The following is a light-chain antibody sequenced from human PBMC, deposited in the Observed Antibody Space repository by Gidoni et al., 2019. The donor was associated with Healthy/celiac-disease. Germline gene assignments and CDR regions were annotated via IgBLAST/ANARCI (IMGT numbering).Light chain of an antibody. V-gene: IGKV3-11*01. Sequence: EIMLTQSPATLSLSPGERATLSCTASQSVSSYLAWYQQKPGQAPRLLIYDASNRATGIPARFSGSGSGTDFTLTISSLEPEDFAVYYCQQSSNWPWTFGQGTKVEIK. J-gene: IGKJ1*01. CDR3: QQSSNWPWT. CDR2: DAS. CDR1: QSVSSY.